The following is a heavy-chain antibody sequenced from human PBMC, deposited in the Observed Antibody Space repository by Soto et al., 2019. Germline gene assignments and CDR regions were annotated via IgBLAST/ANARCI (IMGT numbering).Heavy chain of an antibody. CDR1: GFTFSSYA. CDR3: AREQPVYDFWSGYSYYFDY. V-gene: IGHV3-30-3*01. D-gene: IGHD3-3*01. Sequence: GGSLRLSCAASGFTFSSYAMHWVRQAPGKGLEWVAVISYDGSNKYYADSVKGRFTISRDNSKNTLYLQMNSLRAEDTAVYYCAREQPVYDFWSGYSYYFDYWGQGTLVTVSS. CDR2: ISYDGSNK. J-gene: IGHJ4*02.